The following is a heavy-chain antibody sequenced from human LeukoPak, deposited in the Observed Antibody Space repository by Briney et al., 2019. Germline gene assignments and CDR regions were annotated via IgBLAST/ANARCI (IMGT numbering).Heavy chain of an antibody. D-gene: IGHD1-1*01. Sequence: GESLKVSRKVSVYRLNNELLGWVRPTPDRGLERMGDIYLADFTTIFRPTPEGQVSISADRSLNTAYLQWTSLKASDTAMYYCARRPTGPRTFDYWGQGTLVTVSS. J-gene: IGHJ4*02. CDR1: VYRLNNEL. CDR3: ARRPTGPRTFDY. V-gene: IGHV5-51*01. CDR2: IYLADFTT.